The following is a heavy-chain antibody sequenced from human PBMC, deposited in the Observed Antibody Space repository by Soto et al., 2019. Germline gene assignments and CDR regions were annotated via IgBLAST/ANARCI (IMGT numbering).Heavy chain of an antibody. CDR3: ARELHGGSYGMDV. CDR1: GFTFSNYY. Sequence: GGSLILSCAASGFTFSNYYMHWVRQVTGKGLVWVSGITTAGDTYYPGSVKGRFTISREKAKNSLYLQMNSLSAGDTAVYYCARELHGGSYGMDVWGQGTTVTVSS. CDR2: ITTAGDT. V-gene: IGHV3-13*01. J-gene: IGHJ6*02.